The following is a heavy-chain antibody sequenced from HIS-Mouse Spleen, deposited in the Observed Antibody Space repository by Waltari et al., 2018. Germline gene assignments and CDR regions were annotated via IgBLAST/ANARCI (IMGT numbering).Heavy chain of an antibody. J-gene: IGHJ2*01. CDR3: AREIPYSSSWYDWYFDL. V-gene: IGHV4-39*07. CDR2: IYYSGRT. Sequence: QLQLQESGPGLVTHSETLSLTCTVSGGSISISSYYWCCILQPPGKGLEWIGSIYYSGRTYYNPSLKSRVTISVDTSKNQFSLKLSSVTAADTAVYYCAREIPYSSSWYDWYFDLWGRGTLVTVSS. D-gene: IGHD6-13*01. CDR1: GGSISISSYY.